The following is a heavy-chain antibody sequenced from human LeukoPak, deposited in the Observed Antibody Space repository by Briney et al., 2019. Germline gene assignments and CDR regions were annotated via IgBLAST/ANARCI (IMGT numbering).Heavy chain of an antibody. Sequence: GGSLRLSCAASGFSISDYWMTWVRQAPGKGLEWVANIKQDGSEKTYVDSVKGRFTISRDNAKNSIFLQMNSLRVEDTAIYYCVRDGGTDWYDPWGQGTLVSVSS. V-gene: IGHV3-7*01. CDR1: GFSISDYW. CDR3: VRDGGTDWYDP. CDR2: IKQDGSEK. D-gene: IGHD3-16*01. J-gene: IGHJ5*02.